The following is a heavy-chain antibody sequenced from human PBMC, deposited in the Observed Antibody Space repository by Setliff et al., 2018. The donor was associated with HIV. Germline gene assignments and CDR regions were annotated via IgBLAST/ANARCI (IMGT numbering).Heavy chain of an antibody. V-gene: IGHV3-74*01. D-gene: IGHD3-3*01. Sequence: PGESLKISCAASGFAFDRYWMHWVRQAPGKGLVWVSRVNTDGSSKTYADSVKDRFTISRDNAKNTLYLQMNSLRAEDTAVYYCAKGGSKGVARDAFDIWGQGTMVTVSS. CDR3: AKGGSKGVARDAFDI. CDR1: GFAFDRYW. J-gene: IGHJ3*02. CDR2: VNTDGSSK.